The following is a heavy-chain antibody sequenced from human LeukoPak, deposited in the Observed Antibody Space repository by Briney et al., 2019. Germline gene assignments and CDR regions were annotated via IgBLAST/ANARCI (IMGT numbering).Heavy chain of an antibody. J-gene: IGHJ4*02. CDR1: GFTFSSYG. CDR3: ARDLLLGGYYDSSGYNDY. Sequence: GGSLRLSCAASGFTFSSYGMHWVRQAPGKGLEWVAFIRYDGSNKYYADSVKGRFTISRDNSKNTLYLQMNSLRAEDTAVYYCARDLLLGGYYDSSGYNDYWGQGTLVTVSS. V-gene: IGHV3-30*02. D-gene: IGHD3-22*01. CDR2: IRYDGSNK.